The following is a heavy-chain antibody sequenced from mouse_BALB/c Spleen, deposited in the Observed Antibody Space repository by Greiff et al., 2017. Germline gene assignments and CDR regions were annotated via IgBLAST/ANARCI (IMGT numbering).Heavy chain of an antibody. Sequence: EVKLMESGPGLVKPSQSLSLTCTVTGYSITSDYAWNWIRQFPGNKLEWMGYISYSGSTSYNPSLKSRISITRDTSKNQFFLQLNSVTTEDTATYYCAREENYFDYWGQGTTLTVSS. J-gene: IGHJ2*01. CDR3: AREENYFDY. CDR2: ISYSGST. V-gene: IGHV3-2*02. CDR1: GYSITSDYA.